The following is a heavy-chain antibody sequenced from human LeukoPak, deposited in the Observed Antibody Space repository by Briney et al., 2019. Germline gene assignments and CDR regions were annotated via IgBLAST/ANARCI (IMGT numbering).Heavy chain of an antibody. D-gene: IGHD5-18*01. CDR1: GYTFTGYS. J-gene: IGHJ5*02. CDR3: ARMGFYSYGHL. V-gene: IGHV1-2*02. CDR2: INPTSGDT. Sequence: GASVKVSCKASGYTFTGYSMHWVRQAPGQGLEWMGWINPTSGDTNYAQKFQGRVTMTRDTSISTAYMELSRLRSDDTAVYYCARMGFYSYGHLWGQGTLVTVSS.